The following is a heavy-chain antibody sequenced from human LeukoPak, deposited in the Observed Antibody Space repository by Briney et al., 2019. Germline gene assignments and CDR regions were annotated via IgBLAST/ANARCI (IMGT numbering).Heavy chain of an antibody. Sequence: GGSLGLSCAASGFTFSSYGMDWVRQAPGKGLEWVAFIRYDGSNKYYADSVKGRFTISRDNSKNTLYLQMNSLRAEDTAVYYCARPSIAVAGGDCWGQGTLVTVSS. V-gene: IGHV3-30*02. CDR2: IRYDGSNK. D-gene: IGHD6-19*01. CDR3: ARPSIAVAGGDC. J-gene: IGHJ4*02. CDR1: GFTFSSYG.